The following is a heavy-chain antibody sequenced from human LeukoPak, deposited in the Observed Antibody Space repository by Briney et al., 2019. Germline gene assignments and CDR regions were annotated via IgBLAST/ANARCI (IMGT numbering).Heavy chain of an antibody. J-gene: IGHJ4*02. CDR3: ARQYSSSWSFDY. Sequence: GRSLRLSCAASGFTFSSYGMHWVRQAPGKGLEWVAVIWYDGSNKYYADSVKGRFTISRDNSKNTLYLQMNSLRAEDTAVYYCARQYSSSWSFDYWGQGTLVTVSS. V-gene: IGHV3-33*01. CDR2: IWYDGSNK. CDR1: GFTFSSYG. D-gene: IGHD6-13*01.